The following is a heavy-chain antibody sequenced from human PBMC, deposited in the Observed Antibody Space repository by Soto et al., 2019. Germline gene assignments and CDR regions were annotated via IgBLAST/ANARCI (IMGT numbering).Heavy chain of an antibody. V-gene: IGHV3-23*01. CDR3: AKRYDFWSGYYDY. D-gene: IGHD3-3*01. CDR2: ISGSGGST. CDR1: GFTFSSYA. J-gene: IGHJ4*02. Sequence: GGSLRLSCAASGFTFSSYAMSWVRQAPGKGLEWVSAISGSGGSTYYADSVKGLFTISRNNSKNTLYLQMNSLRAEDTAVYYCAKRYDFWSGYYDYWGQGTLVTVSS.